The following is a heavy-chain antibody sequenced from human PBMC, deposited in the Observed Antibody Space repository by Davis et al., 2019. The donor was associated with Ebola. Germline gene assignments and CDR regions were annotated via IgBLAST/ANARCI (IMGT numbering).Heavy chain of an antibody. D-gene: IGHD3-22*01. CDR2: FDPEDGET. CDR1: GYTFTGYY. V-gene: IGHV1-24*01. J-gene: IGHJ6*02. Sequence: ASVKVSCKASGYTFTGYYMHWVRQAPGKGLEWMGGFDPEDGETIYAQKFQGRVTMTEDTSTDTAYMELSSLRSEDTAVYYCATTSYYYDSSGYYSMDVWGQGTTVTVSS. CDR3: ATTSYYYDSSGYYSMDV.